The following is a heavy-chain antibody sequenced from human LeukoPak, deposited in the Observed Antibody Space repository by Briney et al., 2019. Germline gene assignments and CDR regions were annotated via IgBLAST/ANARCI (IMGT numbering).Heavy chain of an antibody. CDR1: GGSISSGGYY. J-gene: IGHJ3*02. V-gene: IGHV4-31*03. CDR3: ARDPDPFSRLSVFDI. Sequence: SETLSLTCTVSGGSISSGGYYWSWIRQHPGKGLEWIGYIYYSGSTYYNPSLKSRVTISVDTSKNQFSLKLSSLTPEDTAVYYCARDPDPFSRLSVFDIWGQGTMVTVSS. CDR2: IYYSGST. D-gene: IGHD3-16*02.